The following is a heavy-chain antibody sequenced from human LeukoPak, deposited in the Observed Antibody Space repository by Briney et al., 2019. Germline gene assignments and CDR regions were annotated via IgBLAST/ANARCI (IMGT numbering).Heavy chain of an antibody. CDR3: ARGRGYDSSGYYRYYYYYMDV. D-gene: IGHD3-22*01. CDR2: INHSVST. CDR1: GGSLSGYY. J-gene: IGHJ6*03. Sequence: SETLSLTSALYGGSLSGYYWSWIRQPPGKGREWVGEINHSVSTNYNPSLKSRVTISVGTSKNQFSLKLSSVTAADTAVYYCARGRGYDSSGYYRYYYYYMDVWGKGTTVTASS. V-gene: IGHV4-34*01.